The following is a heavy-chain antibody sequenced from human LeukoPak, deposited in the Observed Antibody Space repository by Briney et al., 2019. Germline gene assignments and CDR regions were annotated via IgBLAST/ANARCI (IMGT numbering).Heavy chain of an antibody. CDR2: INPKSGGT. Sequence: GASVTVSCKASGYTFTGHYMHWVRQAPGQGLAWMGWINPKSGGTNYAQKFQGRVTMTRDTSINTAYMDLSSLRSDDTAVYYCARDRAILAMDYEFDYWGQGTLVTVSS. D-gene: IGHD3-16*01. J-gene: IGHJ4*02. CDR1: GYTFTGHY. CDR3: ARDRAILAMDYEFDY. V-gene: IGHV1-2*02.